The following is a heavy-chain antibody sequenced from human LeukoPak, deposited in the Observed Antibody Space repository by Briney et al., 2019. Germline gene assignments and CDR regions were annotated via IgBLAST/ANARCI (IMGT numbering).Heavy chain of an antibody. CDR1: GFTFGPYI. Sequence: GGSLRLSCAASGFTFGPYIMHWVRQAPGRGLEYVSGINGNGGTYYANSVKDRFTISRDNSKNTVYLQMDSLRAEDMAVYFCARGGRCGGTTCHIFDYWGLGTLVTVSS. CDR2: INGNGGT. V-gene: IGHV3-64*01. D-gene: IGHD2-15*01. J-gene: IGHJ4*02. CDR3: ARGGRCGGTTCHIFDY.